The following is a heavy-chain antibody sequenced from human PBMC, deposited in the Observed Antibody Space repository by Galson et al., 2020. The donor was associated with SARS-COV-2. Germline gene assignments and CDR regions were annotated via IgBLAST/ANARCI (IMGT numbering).Heavy chain of an antibody. CDR1: RGSINSNAYY. V-gene: IGHV4-31*03. J-gene: IGHJ6*02. D-gene: IGHD2-21*02. Sequence: ASETLSLTCTVSRGSINSNAYYWTWVRHHPGKGLECIGYIYYTGTTYYNPSLESRVSISIDTSGNQFSLKLNSVTAADTAVYYCARADCGGDCYWEDLYGLDVWGQGTTVTVSS. CDR2: IYYTGTT. CDR3: ARADCGGDCYWEDLYGLDV.